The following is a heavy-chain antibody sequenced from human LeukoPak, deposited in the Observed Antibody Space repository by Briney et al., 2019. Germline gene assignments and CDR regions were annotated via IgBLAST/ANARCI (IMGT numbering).Heavy chain of an antibody. V-gene: IGHV1-2*02. CDR3: ARDKVAAAGLQADDYYYYYMDV. Sequence: ASEKVSCKASGYTFTGYYMHWVRQAPGQGLEWMGWINPNSGGTNYAQKFQGRVTMTRDTSIRTAYMELSSLRSDDTAVYYCARDKVAAAGLQADDYYYYYMDVWGKGTTVTVSS. CDR2: INPNSGGT. CDR1: GYTFTGYY. J-gene: IGHJ6*03. D-gene: IGHD6-13*01.